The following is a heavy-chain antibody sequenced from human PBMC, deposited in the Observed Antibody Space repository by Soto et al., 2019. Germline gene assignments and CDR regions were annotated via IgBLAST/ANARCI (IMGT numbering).Heavy chain of an antibody. V-gene: IGHV1-2*04. Sequence: ASVKVSCKASGYTFTGYYMHWVRQAPGQGLEWMGWINPNSGGTNYARKYQGWVTMTRDTSISTAYMELSRLRSDDTAVYYCARMVGGASNWFDPWGQGTLVTVSS. J-gene: IGHJ5*02. D-gene: IGHD6-25*01. CDR2: INPNSGGT. CDR1: GYTFTGYY. CDR3: ARMVGGASNWFDP.